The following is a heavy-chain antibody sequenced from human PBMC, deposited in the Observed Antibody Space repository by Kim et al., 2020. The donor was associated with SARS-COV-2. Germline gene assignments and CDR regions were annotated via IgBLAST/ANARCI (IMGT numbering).Heavy chain of an antibody. CDR2: INTNTGNP. CDR1: GYTFTSYA. CDR3: AREGAQQLVRWEGNWFDP. D-gene: IGHD6-13*01. J-gene: IGHJ5*02. V-gene: IGHV7-4-1*02. Sequence: ASVKVSCKASGYTFTSYAMNWVRQAPGQGLEWMGWINTNTGNPTYAQGFTGRFVFTLDTSVSTAYLQISSLKAEDTAVYYCAREGAQQLVRWEGNWFDPWGQGTLVTVSS.